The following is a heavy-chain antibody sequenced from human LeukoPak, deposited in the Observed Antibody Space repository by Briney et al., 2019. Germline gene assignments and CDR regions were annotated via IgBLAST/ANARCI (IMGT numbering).Heavy chain of an antibody. CDR1: GFTFSSYG. V-gene: IGHV3-30*02. D-gene: IGHD5-18*01. CDR3: AKDSIQGDTALYF. J-gene: IGHJ4*02. CDR2: IRYDGSNK. Sequence: GGPLRLSCAASGFTFSSYGMHWVRQAPGKGLEWVAFIRYDGSNKYYADSVKGRFTISRDNSKNTMYLQMSSLIAEDTAVFYCAKDSIQGDTALYFWGQGTPVTVSS.